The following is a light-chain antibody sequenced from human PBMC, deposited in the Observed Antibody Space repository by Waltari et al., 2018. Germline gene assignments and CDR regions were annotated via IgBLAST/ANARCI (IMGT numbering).Light chain of an antibody. Sequence: QSPLTQPASVSGSPGQSITISCTGTSSDIGGYTYVSWYHQHPGKAPRLMIYDVREQPSGVSNRFSGSKSGNTASLTISGLQAEDEADYYCSSYASGNTLFGGGTKLTVL. V-gene: IGLV2-14*03. CDR2: DVR. CDR1: SSDIGGYTY. CDR3: SSYASGNTL. J-gene: IGLJ2*01.